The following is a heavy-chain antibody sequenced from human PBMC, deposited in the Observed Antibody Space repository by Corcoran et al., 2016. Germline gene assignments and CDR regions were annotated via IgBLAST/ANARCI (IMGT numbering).Heavy chain of an antibody. D-gene: IGHD3-22*01. J-gene: IGHJ5*01. CDR3: AREGVDSSGYYANWFDS. CDR2: ISTSSSYI. CDR1: GFSFSSYS. Sequence: EVHLVESGGGLVKPGGSLRLSCAASGFSFSSYSMNWVRQAPGKGLEWVSSISTSSSYIYYADSVKGRFTISRDNAKNSLYLQMNSLRAEDKAVYYCAREGVDSSGYYANWFDSWGQGTLVTVSS. V-gene: IGHV3-21*01.